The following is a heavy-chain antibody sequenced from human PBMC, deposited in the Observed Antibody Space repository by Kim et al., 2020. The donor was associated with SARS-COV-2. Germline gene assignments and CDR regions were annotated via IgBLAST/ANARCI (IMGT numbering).Heavy chain of an antibody. CDR3: ARDRTFSA. Sequence: KGNAKYSQKFQDRVTLTRDTTASTAYMELSSLKSEDTAVYYCARDRTFSAWGQGTLVTVSS. CDR2: KGNA. J-gene: IGHJ5*02. D-gene: IGHD1-1*01. V-gene: IGHV1-3*01.